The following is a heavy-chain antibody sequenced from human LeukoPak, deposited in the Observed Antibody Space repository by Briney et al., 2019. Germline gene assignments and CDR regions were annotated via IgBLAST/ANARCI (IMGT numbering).Heavy chain of an antibody. J-gene: IGHJ4*02. Sequence: GESLKISCKGSGYSFSSYWIAWVRQMPGKGLEWMGIVYPGDSDTRYSPSFQGQVTISADKSISTAYLQWSSLKASDTAMYYCARHYAHNFDFRGQGTKVTVSS. CDR2: VYPGDSDT. D-gene: IGHD2-2*01. V-gene: IGHV5-51*01. CDR3: ARHYAHNFDF. CDR1: GYSFSSYW.